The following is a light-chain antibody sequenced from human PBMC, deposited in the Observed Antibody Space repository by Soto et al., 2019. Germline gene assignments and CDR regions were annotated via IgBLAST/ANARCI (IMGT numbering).Light chain of an antibody. CDR2: GAS. J-gene: IGKJ2*01. CDR1: QTVPSNY. CDR3: QQYGSSFLIYT. V-gene: IGKV3-20*01. Sequence: EFVLTQSPGTLSLSPGERATLSCRARQTVPSNYLAWYQQKPGQAPRLLIYGASSRATGIPDRFSGSGSGTDFTLTISRLEPEDFAVYYCQQYGSSFLIYTFGRGTKVDIK.